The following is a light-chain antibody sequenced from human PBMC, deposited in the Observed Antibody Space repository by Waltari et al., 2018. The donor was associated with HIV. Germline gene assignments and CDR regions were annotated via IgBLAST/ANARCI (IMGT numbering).Light chain of an antibody. V-gene: IGLV9-49*01. Sequence: QPVLTQSPSASASLGASVTLTCTLNSGSNDSEVDWYQPRPGKGPRFRMRVGTGGIVGSKGDGIPDRFSVLGSGLNRYLTIKNIQEDDESDYHCGADHGSWSNFAVVFGGGTKLAVL. CDR1: SGSNDSE. CDR3: GADHGSWSNFAVV. CDR2: VGTGGIVG. J-gene: IGLJ2*01.